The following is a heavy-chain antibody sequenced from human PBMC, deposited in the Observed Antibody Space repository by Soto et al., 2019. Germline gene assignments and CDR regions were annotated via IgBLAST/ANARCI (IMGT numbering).Heavy chain of an antibody. D-gene: IGHD5-18*01. CDR2: VNIDKGNT. Sequence: QVQLVQSGPEVKKPGASVRVSCKPSGYPFSNYGISWMRQAPGQGLEWMGWVNIDKGNTKYAQKFQDRVTLTTDTSTSTVYLELSSLRTDDTALYAGARERGGYRYGDYWGQGTLVPVSS. CDR1: GYPFSNYG. J-gene: IGHJ4*02. CDR3: ARERGGYRYGDY. V-gene: IGHV1-18*01.